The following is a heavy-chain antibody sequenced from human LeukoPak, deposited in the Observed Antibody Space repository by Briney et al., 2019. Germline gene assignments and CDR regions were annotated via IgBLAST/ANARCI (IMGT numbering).Heavy chain of an antibody. CDR3: ARDWVYGDYVVHYYGMDV. CDR1: GYTFTGYY. J-gene: IGHJ6*02. Sequence: GASVKVSCKASGYTFTGYYMHWVRQAPGQGLEWMGWINPNSGGTNYAQKFQGRVTMTRDTSISTAYMELSRLRSDDTAVYYCARDWVYGDYVVHYYGMDVWGQGTTVTVSS. D-gene: IGHD4-17*01. CDR2: INPNSGGT. V-gene: IGHV1-2*02.